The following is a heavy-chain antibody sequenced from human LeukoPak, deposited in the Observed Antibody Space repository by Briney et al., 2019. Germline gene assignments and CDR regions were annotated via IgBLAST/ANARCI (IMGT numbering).Heavy chain of an antibody. CDR3: ARDGGSPSMGYSSGWYGYYYYYMDV. J-gene: IGHJ6*03. D-gene: IGHD6-19*01. V-gene: IGHV1-69*13. Sequence: SVKVSCKASGGTFSSYAISWVRQAPGQGLEWMGGIIPIFGTANYSQKFQGRVTITADESTSTAYMEVSSLRSEDTAVYYCARDGGSPSMGYSSGWYGYYYYYMDVWGKGTTVTVSS. CDR1: GGTFSSYA. CDR2: IIPIFGTA.